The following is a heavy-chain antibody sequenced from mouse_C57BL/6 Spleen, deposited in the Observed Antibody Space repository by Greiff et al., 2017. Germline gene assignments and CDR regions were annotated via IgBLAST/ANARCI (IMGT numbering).Heavy chain of an antibody. Sequence: VQLQQSGAELVRPGASVTLSCKASGYTFTDYEMHWVKQTPVHGLEWIGGIDPETGGTAYNQKFKGKARLTADKSSSTAYMELRSLTSEDSAVYYCTRGGLWSWFAYWGQGTLVTVSA. V-gene: IGHV1-15*01. CDR1: GYTFTDYE. CDR2: IDPETGGT. CDR3: TRGGLWSWFAY. J-gene: IGHJ3*01. D-gene: IGHD1-1*02.